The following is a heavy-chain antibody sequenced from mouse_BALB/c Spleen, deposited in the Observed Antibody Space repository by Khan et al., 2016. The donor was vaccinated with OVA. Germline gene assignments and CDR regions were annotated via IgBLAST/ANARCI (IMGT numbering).Heavy chain of an antibody. Sequence: EVKLLESGAELVKPGASVKLSCTASGFNIKDTHMHWVKQRPEQGLEWIGRIDPANDNSKYDPRFQGKATITADTSSNTAYLHLSSLTSEDTAVYYCAPAGTGDYFDYWGQGTTLTGSS. CDR1: GFNIKDTH. CDR3: APAGTGDYFDY. CDR2: IDPANDNS. J-gene: IGHJ2*01. V-gene: IGHV14-3*02. D-gene: IGHD4-1*01.